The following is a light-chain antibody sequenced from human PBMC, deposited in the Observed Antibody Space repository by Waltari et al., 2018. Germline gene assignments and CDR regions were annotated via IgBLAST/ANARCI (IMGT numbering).Light chain of an antibody. Sequence: DIQLTQSPSTLSASVGDRVTITCRASQSISSWLAWYQQKPGKAPKLLIYKASTLESGVPSRFSGSGSGTEFTLTISSLQPDDFATYYCQQYNSYVLTFGGGTKVEIK. CDR3: QQYNSYVLT. CDR1: QSISSW. V-gene: IGKV1-5*03. J-gene: IGKJ4*01. CDR2: KAS.